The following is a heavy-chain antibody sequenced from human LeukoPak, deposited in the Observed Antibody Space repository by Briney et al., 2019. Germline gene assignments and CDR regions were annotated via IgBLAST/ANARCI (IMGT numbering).Heavy chain of an antibody. D-gene: IGHD3-9*01. J-gene: IGHJ4*02. CDR3: ARAAYYDILTGYPTDY. CDR2: INPNSGGT. Sequence: GASVKVSCKASGYTFTSYAMNWVRQAPGQGLEWMGWINPNSGGTNYAQKFQGRVTMTRDTSISTAYMELSRLRSDDTAVYYCARAAYYDILTGYPTDYWGQGTLVTVSS. CDR1: GYTFTSYA. V-gene: IGHV1-2*02.